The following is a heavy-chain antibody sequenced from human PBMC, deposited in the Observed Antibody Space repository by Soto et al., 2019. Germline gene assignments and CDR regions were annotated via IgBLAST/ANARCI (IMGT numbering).Heavy chain of an antibody. Sequence: ASVKVSCKASGYTFTGYYMHWVRQAPGQGLEWMGWINPNSGGTNYAQKFQGWVTMTRDTSISTAYMELSRLRSDDTAVYYCARGGYSYGMSDFDYWGQGTLVTVSS. J-gene: IGHJ4*02. D-gene: IGHD5-18*01. CDR3: ARGGYSYGMSDFDY. V-gene: IGHV1-2*04. CDR1: GYTFTGYY. CDR2: INPNSGGT.